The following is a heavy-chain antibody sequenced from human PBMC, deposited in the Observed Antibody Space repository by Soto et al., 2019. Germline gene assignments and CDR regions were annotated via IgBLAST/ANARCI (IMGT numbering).Heavy chain of an antibody. D-gene: IGHD6-13*01. CDR2: ISSNGGST. CDR1: GFTFSSYA. CDR3: ARGSSRIAAAGPFDY. V-gene: IGHV3-64*02. Sequence: PGGSLRLSCAASGFTFSSYAMHWVRQAPGKGLEYVSAISSNGGSTYYADSVKGRFTISRDNSKNTLYLQMGSLRAEDMAVYYCARGSSRIAAAGPFDYWGQGTLVTVSS. J-gene: IGHJ4*02.